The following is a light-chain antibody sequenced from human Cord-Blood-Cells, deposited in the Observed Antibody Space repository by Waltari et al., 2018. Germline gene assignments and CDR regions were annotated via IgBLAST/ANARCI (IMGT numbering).Light chain of an antibody. CDR3: QQYNSYSRGT. V-gene: IGKV1-5*01. Sequence: DIQMTQSPSTLSASVGDRVTITCRAGQRISSWLAWYQQKPGSAPKRLIYDASSLESGVPARCSGSGSGTEDSITISSRQPDDFVAYYCQQYNSYSRGTFGQGTKLEIK. J-gene: IGKJ2*01. CDR2: DAS. CDR1: QRISSW.